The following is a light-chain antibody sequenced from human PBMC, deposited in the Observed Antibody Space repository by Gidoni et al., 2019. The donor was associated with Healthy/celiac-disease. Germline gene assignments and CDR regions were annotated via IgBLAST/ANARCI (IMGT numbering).Light chain of an antibody. J-gene: IGKJ1*01. V-gene: IGKV3-15*01. CDR3: QQYNDWPRT. CDR2: GAS. Sequence: EIVMTQSPATLSVSPGERVTLSCRASQSVGSNLAWYQQKPGQAPRLLIYGASTRATGIPARFSGSGSGTEFTLTLSSLQSEDFAVYYCQQYNDWPRTFGQGTKVEIK. CDR1: QSVGSN.